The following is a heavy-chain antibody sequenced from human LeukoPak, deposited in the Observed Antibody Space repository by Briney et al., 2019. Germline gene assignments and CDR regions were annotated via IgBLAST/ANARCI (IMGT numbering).Heavy chain of an antibody. V-gene: IGHV3-73*01. Sequence: GGSLRLSCAASGFTFSGSAMHWVRQASGKGLEWVGRIRSKANSYATAYAASVKGRFTISRDDSKNTAYLQMNSLKTEDTAVYYCTRLDDFWSGYYALDYWGQGTLVTVSS. CDR2: IRSKANSYAT. J-gene: IGHJ4*02. CDR3: TRLDDFWSGYYALDY. CDR1: GFTFSGSA. D-gene: IGHD3-3*01.